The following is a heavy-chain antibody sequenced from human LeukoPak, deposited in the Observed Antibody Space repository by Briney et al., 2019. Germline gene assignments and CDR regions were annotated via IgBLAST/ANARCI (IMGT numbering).Heavy chain of an antibody. J-gene: IGHJ5*02. D-gene: IGHD3-22*01. CDR3: AKERRDYYDSSGYYYWATAYNWFDP. CDR1: GFTFSSYG. Sequence: GGSLRLSCAASGFTFSSYGMHWVRQAPGKGLEWVAVISYDGSNKYYADSVKGRFTISRDNSKNTLYLQMNSLRAEDTAVYYCAKERRDYYDSSGYYYWATAYNWFDPWGQGTLVTVSS. CDR2: ISYDGSNK. V-gene: IGHV3-30*18.